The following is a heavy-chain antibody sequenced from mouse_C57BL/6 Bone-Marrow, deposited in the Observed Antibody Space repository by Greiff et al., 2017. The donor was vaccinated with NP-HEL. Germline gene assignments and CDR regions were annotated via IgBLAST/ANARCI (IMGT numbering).Heavy chain of an antibody. CDR1: GFNIKDYY. J-gene: IGHJ3*01. Sequence: VQLKESGAELVRPGASVKLSCTASGFNIKDYYMHWVKQRPEQGLEWIGRIDPEDGYTEYAPKFQGKATMTADTSSNTAYLQLSSLTSEDSAVYYCTIWGLLRFAYWGQGTLVTVSA. D-gene: IGHD2-3*01. CDR3: TIWGLLRFAY. CDR2: IDPEDGYT. V-gene: IGHV14-1*01.